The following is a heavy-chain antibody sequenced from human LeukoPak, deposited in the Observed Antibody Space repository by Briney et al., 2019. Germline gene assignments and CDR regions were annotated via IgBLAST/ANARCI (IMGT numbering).Heavy chain of an antibody. CDR2: IYYSGST. CDR3: ARVATYGSWSYLSWLDY. J-gene: IGHJ4*02. Sequence: KPSETLSLTCTVSGGSIRSYYWSWIRQPPGKGLEWIGYIYYSGSTNYNPSLKSRVTISVDTSKNQFSLKLSSVTAADTAVYYCARVATYGSWSYLSWLDYWGQGTLVTVSS. D-gene: IGHD3-10*01. V-gene: IGHV4-59*01. CDR1: GGSIRSYY.